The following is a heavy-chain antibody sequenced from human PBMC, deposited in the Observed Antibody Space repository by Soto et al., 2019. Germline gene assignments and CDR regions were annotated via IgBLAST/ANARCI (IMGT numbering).Heavy chain of an antibody. J-gene: IGHJ4*02. CDR2: FYYTGTA. D-gene: IGHD2-8*02. CDR1: GASLSSGSYY. Sequence: SETLSLTCTVSGASLSSGSYYWSWIRQPPGKGLEWIGYFYYTGTAKYNPSLESRVTISADTSKNQFSLNLTSVTAADTAVYYCARISYWVKDYWGQGALVTSPQ. V-gene: IGHV4-61*01. CDR3: ARISYWVKDY.